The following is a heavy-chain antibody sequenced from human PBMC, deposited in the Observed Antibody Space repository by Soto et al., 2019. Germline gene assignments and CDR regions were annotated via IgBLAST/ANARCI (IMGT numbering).Heavy chain of an antibody. CDR1: GGSFSGYY. V-gene: IGHV4-34*01. CDR3: ARPLGYCSGGSCTRANWFDP. CDR2: INHSGST. Sequence: SETLSLTCAVYGGSFSGYYWSWIRQPPGKGLEWIGEINHSGSTNYNPSLKSRVTISVDTSKNQFSLKLSSVTAADTAVYYCARPLGYCSGGSCTRANWFDPWGQGTLVTVPS. D-gene: IGHD2-15*01. J-gene: IGHJ5*02.